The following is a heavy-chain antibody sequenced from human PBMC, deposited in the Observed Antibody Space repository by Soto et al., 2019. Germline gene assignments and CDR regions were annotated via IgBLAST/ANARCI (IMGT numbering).Heavy chain of an antibody. J-gene: IGHJ6*02. V-gene: IGHV4-39*01. CDR2: IYYSGST. D-gene: IGHD3-10*01. Sequence: SETLSLTCTVSGGSIGSSSYYWGWIRQPPGKGLEWIGSIYYSGSTYYNPSLKSRVTISVDTSKNQFSLKLSSVTAADTAVYYCARLSYYGSWGMDVWGQGTTVTVSS. CDR1: GGSIGSSSYY. CDR3: ARLSYYGSWGMDV.